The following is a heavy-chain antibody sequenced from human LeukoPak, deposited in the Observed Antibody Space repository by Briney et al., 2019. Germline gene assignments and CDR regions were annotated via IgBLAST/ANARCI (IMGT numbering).Heavy chain of an antibody. Sequence: SETLSLTCTVSGGSIKTYYWSWSRQSPGKGLEWIGSMSYSGTSDYIPSLKSRVSMTIDISKNQFSLKLTSVTAADTALYFCAAGSRPYYFYYMAVWGTGTTVTVSS. CDR1: GGSIKTYY. J-gene: IGHJ6*03. V-gene: IGHV4-59*04. CDR2: MSYSGTS. CDR3: AAGSRPYYFYYMAV.